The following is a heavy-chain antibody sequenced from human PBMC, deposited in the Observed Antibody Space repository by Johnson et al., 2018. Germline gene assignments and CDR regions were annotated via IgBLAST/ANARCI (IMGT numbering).Heavy chain of an antibody. CDR2: MNPNSGNT. J-gene: IGHJ6*02. D-gene: IGHD4-17*01. CDR1: GYTFTSYD. CDR3: ARRPDALDDGDYPGFGDYYYGMDV. Sequence: VQLVESGAEVKKPGASVKVSCKASGYTFTSYDINWVRQATGQGLEWMGWMNPNSGNTGYAQKFQGRVTMIRNTPISTAYRELSSLRSEDTAVYDCARRPDALDDGDYPGFGDYYYGMDVWGQGTTVTVSS. V-gene: IGHV1-8*01.